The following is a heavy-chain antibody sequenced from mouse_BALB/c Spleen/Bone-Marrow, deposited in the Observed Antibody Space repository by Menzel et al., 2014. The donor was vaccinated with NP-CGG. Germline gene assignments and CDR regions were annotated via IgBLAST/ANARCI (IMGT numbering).Heavy chain of an antibody. CDR1: GYTFTSYT. CDR3: ARSYYDYDRAWFAY. CDR2: INPSSGYT. V-gene: IGHV1-4*01. J-gene: IGHJ3*01. D-gene: IGHD2-4*01. Sequence: VQLQESGAELARPGASVKMSCKASGYTFTSYTMHWVKQRPGQGLEWIGYINPSSGYTNYNQKFKDKATLTADKSSSTAYMQLSSLTSEDSVVYYRARSYYDYDRAWFAYWGQGTLVTVSA.